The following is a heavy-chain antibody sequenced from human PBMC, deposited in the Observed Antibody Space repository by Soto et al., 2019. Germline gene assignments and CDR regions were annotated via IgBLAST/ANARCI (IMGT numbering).Heavy chain of an antibody. CDR1: GFTFSSYA. CDR2: ISGSGGST. V-gene: IGHV3-23*01. CDR3: AKGSKQQLEINPFDY. Sequence: GGSLRLSCAASGFTFSSYAMSWVRQAPGKGLEWVSAISGSGGSTYYADSVKGRFTISRDNSKNTLYLQMNSLRAEDTAVYYCAKGSKQQLEINPFDYWGQGTLVTVSS. J-gene: IGHJ4*02. D-gene: IGHD6-13*01.